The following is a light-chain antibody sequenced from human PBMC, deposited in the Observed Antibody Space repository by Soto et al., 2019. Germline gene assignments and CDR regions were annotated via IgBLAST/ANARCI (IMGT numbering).Light chain of an antibody. CDR2: AAS. CDR3: QQSYNART. V-gene: IGKV1-39*01. CDR1: QSISNY. J-gene: IGKJ1*01. Sequence: DIQMTQSPSSLSASVGDRVTITCRARQSISNYLNWYQQKPGKAPKLLIYAASNLQGGVPSRFSGSGSGTDFALTISGLQPEDSATYYCQQSYNARTFGQGTKVDIK.